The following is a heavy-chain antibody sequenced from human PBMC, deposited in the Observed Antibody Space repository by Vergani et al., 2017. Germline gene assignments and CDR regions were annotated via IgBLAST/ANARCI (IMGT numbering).Heavy chain of an antibody. Sequence: QVQLVQSGADVKKPGASVKVSCKVSGYTLTELSMHWVRQAPGKGLEWMGGFDPEDGETIYAQKFQGRVTMTRDTSISTSYMELSRLRSEDTAVYYCARVGYYDSSGYWSYYYGMDVWSQGTTVTVSS. D-gene: IGHD3-22*01. CDR2: FDPEDGET. CDR1: GYTLTELS. CDR3: ARVGYYDSSGYWSYYYGMDV. J-gene: IGHJ6*02. V-gene: IGHV1-24*01.